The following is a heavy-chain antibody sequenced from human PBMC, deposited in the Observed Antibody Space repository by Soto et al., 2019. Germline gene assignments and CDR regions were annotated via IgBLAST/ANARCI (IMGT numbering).Heavy chain of an antibody. CDR2: IIPIFGTA. J-gene: IGHJ6*02. Sequence: ASVKVSCKASGGTFSSYAISWVRQAPGQGLEWMGGIIPIFGTANYAQKFQGRVTITADESTSTAYMELSSLRSEDTAVYYCASYCSSASCANYYYYGMDVWGQGTTVTVSS. D-gene: IGHD2-2*01. CDR1: GGTFSSYA. CDR3: ASYCSSASCANYYYYGMDV. V-gene: IGHV1-69*13.